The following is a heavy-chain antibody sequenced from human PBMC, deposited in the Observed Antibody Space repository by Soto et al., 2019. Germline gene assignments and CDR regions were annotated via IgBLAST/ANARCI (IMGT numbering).Heavy chain of an antibody. D-gene: IGHD2-2*01. Sequence: SVKVSCKASGFTFTSSAVQWVRQARGQRLEWIGWIVVGSGNTNYAQKFQERVTITRDMSTSTAYMELSSLRSEDTAVYYCASAVGVVVPAAILRPLNWFDPWGQGTLVTVSS. CDR1: GFTFTSSA. J-gene: IGHJ5*02. V-gene: IGHV1-58*01. CDR3: ASAVGVVVPAAILRPLNWFDP. CDR2: IVVGSGNT.